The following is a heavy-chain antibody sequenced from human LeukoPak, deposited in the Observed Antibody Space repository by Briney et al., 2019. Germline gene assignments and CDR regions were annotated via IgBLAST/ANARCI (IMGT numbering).Heavy chain of an antibody. CDR1: GFTFSSYA. J-gene: IGHJ4*02. D-gene: IGHD3-22*01. CDR3: AKDSYYDSSGYFDY. CDR2: ISGSGGST. V-gene: IGHV3-23*01. Sequence: PGRSLRLSCAASGFTFSSYAMSWVRQAPGKGLEWVSAISGSGGSTYYADSVKGRFTISRDNSKNTLYLQMNSLRAEDTAVYYCAKDSYYDSSGYFDYWGQGTLVTVSS.